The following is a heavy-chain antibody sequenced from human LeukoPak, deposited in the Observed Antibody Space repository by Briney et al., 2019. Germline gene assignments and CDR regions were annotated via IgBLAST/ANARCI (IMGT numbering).Heavy chain of an antibody. V-gene: IGHV3-21*01. Sequence: GGSLRLSCAASGFTFSSYSMNWVRQAPGKGLEWVSSISSSSSYIYYADSVKGRFTISRDNAKNSLYLQMNSLRAEDTAVYYCAREGDVDSGPLPDYWGQGTLVTVSS. J-gene: IGHJ4*02. CDR3: AREGDVDSGPLPDY. D-gene: IGHD1-26*01. CDR1: GFTFSSYS. CDR2: ISSSSSYI.